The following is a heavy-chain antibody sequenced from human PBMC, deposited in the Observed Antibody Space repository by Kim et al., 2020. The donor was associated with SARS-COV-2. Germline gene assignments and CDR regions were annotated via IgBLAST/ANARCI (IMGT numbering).Heavy chain of an antibody. V-gene: IGHV5-51*01. CDR3: ARPRGSSGWYGDAFDI. J-gene: IGHJ3*02. Sequence: SFQGQVTISADKSISTAYLQWSSLKASDTAMYYCARPRGSSGWYGDAFDIWGQGTMVTVSS. D-gene: IGHD6-19*01.